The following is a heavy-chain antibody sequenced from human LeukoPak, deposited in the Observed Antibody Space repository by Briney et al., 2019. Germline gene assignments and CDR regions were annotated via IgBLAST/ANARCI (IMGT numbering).Heavy chain of an antibody. CDR2: IYSGGGT. Sequence: GGSLRLSCAASGFTVSNHYMNWVRQAPGKGLEWVSVIYSGGGTHYTDSVKGRFTISRDNSKNTLFLQMNNLRAEDTALYYCARGQVVGATDHFDYWGQGTPVTVAS. D-gene: IGHD1-26*01. CDR1: GFTVSNHY. CDR3: ARGQVVGATDHFDY. V-gene: IGHV3-53*01. J-gene: IGHJ4*02.